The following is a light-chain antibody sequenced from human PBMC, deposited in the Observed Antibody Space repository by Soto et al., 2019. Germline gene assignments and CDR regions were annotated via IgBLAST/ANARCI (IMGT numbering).Light chain of an antibody. CDR2: VAS. V-gene: IGKV3-20*01. CDR1: ESVSNSY. J-gene: IGKJ1*01. Sequence: EIVLTQSPGILSLSPGERVTLSCRASESVSNSYLAWYQQKPGQAPRVLIYVASTRATGIPARFSGSGSGTDFTLSISRVEPEDFAVYYCQQYGTSPWTFGQGTKVDIK. CDR3: QQYGTSPWT.